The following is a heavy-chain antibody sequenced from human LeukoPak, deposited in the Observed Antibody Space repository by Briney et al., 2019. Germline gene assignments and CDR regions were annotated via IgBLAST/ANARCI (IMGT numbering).Heavy chain of an antibody. Sequence: SETLSLTCTVSGGPISSYYWSWIRQPPGKGLEWIGYIYYSGTTNYNPSLKSRVTISVDTSKNQFPLKLSSVTAADTAVYYCAGGVYIAAAQYGYWGQGTLVTVSS. CDR3: AGGVYIAAAQYGY. J-gene: IGHJ4*02. D-gene: IGHD6-13*01. CDR1: GGPISSYY. CDR2: IYYSGTT. V-gene: IGHV4-59*01.